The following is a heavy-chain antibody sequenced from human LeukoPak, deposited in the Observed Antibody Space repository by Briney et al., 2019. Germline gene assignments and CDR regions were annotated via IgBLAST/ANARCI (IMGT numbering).Heavy chain of an antibody. CDR2: ISSSSSTI. CDR1: GFTFSSYS. Sequence: PGGSLRLSCAASGFTFSSYSMNWVRQAPGKGLEWVSYISSSSSTIYYADSVKGRFTISRDNAKNSLYLQMNSLRAEDTAVYYCARNRDNYYMDVWGKGTTVTVSS. J-gene: IGHJ6*03. V-gene: IGHV3-48*01. CDR3: ARNRDNYYMDV.